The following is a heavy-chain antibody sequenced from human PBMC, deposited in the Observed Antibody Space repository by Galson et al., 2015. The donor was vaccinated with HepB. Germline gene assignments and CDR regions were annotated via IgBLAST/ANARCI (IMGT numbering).Heavy chain of an antibody. CDR3: ARETGPIGDSSPGSDY. CDR1: GGSISSSSYY. D-gene: IGHD3-22*01. Sequence: ETLSLTCTVSGGSISSSSYYWGWIRQPPGKGLEWIGSIYYSGSTYYNPSLKSRVTISVDTSKNQFSLKLSSVTAADTAVYYCARETGPIGDSSPGSDYWGQGTLVTVSS. V-gene: IGHV4-39*02. J-gene: IGHJ4*02. CDR2: IYYSGST.